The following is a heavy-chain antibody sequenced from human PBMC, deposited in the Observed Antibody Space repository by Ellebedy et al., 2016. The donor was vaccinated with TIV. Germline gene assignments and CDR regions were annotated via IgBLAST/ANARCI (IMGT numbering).Heavy chain of an antibody. CDR3: ARGSGWIIDY. CDR2: IKQDGSEE. V-gene: IGHV3-7*04. Sequence: PGGSLRLSCTDSGFTVSSYWMQWVRQAPGKGLERVANIKQDGSEEYYLDSVKGRFTISRDNAKKSLYLQMNSLRSEDTAVYYCARGSGWIIDYWGQGTLVTVSS. D-gene: IGHD6-19*01. J-gene: IGHJ4*02. CDR1: GFTVSSYW.